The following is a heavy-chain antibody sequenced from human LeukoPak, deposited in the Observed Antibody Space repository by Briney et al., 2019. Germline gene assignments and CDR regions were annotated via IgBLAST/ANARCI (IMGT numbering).Heavy chain of an antibody. CDR2: ISTADTNK. J-gene: IGHJ4*02. CDR3: GRLRASLDY. V-gene: IGHV3-48*03. D-gene: IGHD3-10*01. Sequence: GGSLRLSCAASGFTFSSYEMNWVRQAPGKGLEWVSYISTADTNKYYADSVKGRFTVSRDNAKNSLYLQMNSLQAEDTAVYYCGRLRASLDYWGQGTLVTVSS. CDR1: GFTFSSYE.